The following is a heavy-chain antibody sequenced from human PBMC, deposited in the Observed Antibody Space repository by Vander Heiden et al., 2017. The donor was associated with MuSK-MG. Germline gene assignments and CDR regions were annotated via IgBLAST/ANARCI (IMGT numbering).Heavy chain of an antibody. CDR1: GGTFSSYA. D-gene: IGHD3-10*01. V-gene: IGHV1-69*01. Sequence: QVQLVQSGAEVKKPGSSVKFSCKASGGTFSSYAISWVRQAPGQGLEWMGGIIPIVGTANYAQKFQGRVTITADESTSTAYMELSSLRSEDTAGYYCARGSNRIYRALDYWGQGTLGNVAA. J-gene: IGHJ4*02. CDR3: ARGSNRIYRALDY. CDR2: IIPIVGTA.